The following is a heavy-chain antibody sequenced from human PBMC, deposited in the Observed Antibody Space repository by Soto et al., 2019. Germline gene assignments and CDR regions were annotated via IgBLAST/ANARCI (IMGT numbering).Heavy chain of an antibody. Sequence: SLRLSCAASGFTFSSYAMGWVRQAPGKGLEWVSSITASGSTTYHEDSVKGRFAISRDNSKNMLYLQMNSLRAEDTAVYFCTKDKYYYESAADDPFDYWGQGTLVTV. J-gene: IGHJ4*02. CDR1: GFTFSSYA. CDR3: TKDKYYYESAADDPFDY. D-gene: IGHD3-22*01. CDR2: ITASGSTT. V-gene: IGHV3-23*01.